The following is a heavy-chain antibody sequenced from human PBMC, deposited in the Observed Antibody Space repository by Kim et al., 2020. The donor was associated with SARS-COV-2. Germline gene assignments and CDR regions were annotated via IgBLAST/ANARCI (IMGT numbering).Heavy chain of an antibody. CDR1: GFTFSSYS. Sequence: GGSLRLSCAASGFTFSSYSMNWVRQAPGKGLEWISYMSNSISTIYYADSVKFRFTISRDNAKNSLYLQMNSLTDEDTALYYCARDGYYDFVYWGEGTLVTVS. CDR3: ARDGYYDFVY. J-gene: IGHJ4*02. CDR2: MSNSISTI. D-gene: IGHD1-26*01. V-gene: IGHV3-48*02.